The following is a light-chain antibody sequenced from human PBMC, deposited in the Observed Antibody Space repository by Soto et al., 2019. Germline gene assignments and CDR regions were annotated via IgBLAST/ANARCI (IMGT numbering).Light chain of an antibody. CDR2: GAS. J-gene: IGKJ1*01. CDR1: QSVTSR. Sequence: EIVMTQSPATLSVSPGERVTLSCRASQSVTSRLAWYQQKPGQAPRLLIYGASTRATGNPARFSGSGSGTEFTLTISSLQSEDFAVYYCQQYHNRWTFVQGTKVEIK. CDR3: QQYHNRWT. V-gene: IGKV3-15*01.